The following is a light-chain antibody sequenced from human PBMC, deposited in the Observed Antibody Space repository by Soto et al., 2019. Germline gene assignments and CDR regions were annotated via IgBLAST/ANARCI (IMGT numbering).Light chain of an antibody. CDR1: SGHSSYP. J-gene: IGLJ3*02. CDR2: LNSDGSH. V-gene: IGLV4-69*01. CDR3: QTWGTGIQV. Sequence: LVLTQSPSASASLGASVKLTCTLSSGHSSYPIAWHQQQPEKGPRYLMKLNSDGSHSKGDGIPARFSGSSSGAERYLTISSLKSEDEADYYCQTWGTGIQVFGGGTKLTVL.